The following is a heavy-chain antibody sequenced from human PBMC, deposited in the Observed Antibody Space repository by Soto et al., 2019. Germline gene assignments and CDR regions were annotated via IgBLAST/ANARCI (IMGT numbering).Heavy chain of an antibody. V-gene: IGHV3-23*01. Sequence: GGSLRLSCEASGFTFSNYAMSWVRQAPGKGLEWVSAISGGGAAPYYVDSVKGRFTISRDNIKITLYLQMNSLKTEDTAVYYCTTDFSTMVRGVITYYYYGMDVWGQGTTVTVSS. CDR1: GFTFSNYA. CDR3: TTDFSTMVRGVITYYYYGMDV. J-gene: IGHJ6*02. CDR2: ISGGGAAP. D-gene: IGHD3-10*01.